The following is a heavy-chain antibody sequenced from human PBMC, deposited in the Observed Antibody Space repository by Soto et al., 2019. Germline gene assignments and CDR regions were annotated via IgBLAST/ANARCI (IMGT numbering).Heavy chain of an antibody. J-gene: IGHJ4*02. V-gene: IGHV4-59*02. CDR2: IYASGSP. CDR1: GGSVSVYY. CDR3: ARGVGSSPPQY. D-gene: IGHD1-26*01. Sequence: PSETLSLTCTISGGSVSVYYWIGRRQSTGQGLELIGYIYASGSPYYNPSLRSRVTISADTSKNQISLKLTSPTAADTAVYYCARGVGSSPPQYWGRGTLVTVSS.